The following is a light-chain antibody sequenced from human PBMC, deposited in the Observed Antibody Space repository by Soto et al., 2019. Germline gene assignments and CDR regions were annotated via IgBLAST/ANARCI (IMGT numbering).Light chain of an antibody. Sequence: QSVLPQPPSASGTPGQRVTISCSGTHSNIGTKAVKWFQQVPGAAPKSLIYKTDQRPSGVPDRFSGSKSGTSASLAISGLQPEDEADYYCASWDDSLNGVVFGGGTKLTVL. J-gene: IGLJ3*02. CDR1: HSNIGTKA. CDR3: ASWDDSLNGVV. V-gene: IGLV1-44*01. CDR2: KTD.